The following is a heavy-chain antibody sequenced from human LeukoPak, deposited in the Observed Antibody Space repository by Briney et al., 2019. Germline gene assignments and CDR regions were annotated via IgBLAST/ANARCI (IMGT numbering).Heavy chain of an antibody. V-gene: IGHV4-34*01. Sequence: TSETLSLTCAVYGGSFSGYYWSWIRQPPGKRLEWIGEINHSGSTNYNPPLKSRVTISVDTSKNQFSLKLSSVTAADTAVYYCARTQSYGSGSYYKSPRYFDYWGQGTLVTVSS. J-gene: IGHJ4*02. CDR1: GGSFSGYY. D-gene: IGHD3-10*01. CDR3: ARTQSYGSGSYYKSPRYFDY. CDR2: INHSGST.